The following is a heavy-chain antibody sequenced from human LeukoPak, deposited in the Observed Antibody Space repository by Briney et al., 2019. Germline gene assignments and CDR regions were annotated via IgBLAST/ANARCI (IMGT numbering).Heavy chain of an antibody. CDR3: ARYIVSYPHDAFDI. CDR1: GGSISSGSCY. CDR2: IYYSGST. J-gene: IGHJ3*02. V-gene: IGHV4-61*10. D-gene: IGHD1-26*01. Sequence: PSETLSLTCTVSGGSISSGSCYWSWIRQPAGKGLEWIGYIYYSGSTSYNPSLKSRVTISVDTSKKQFSLKLSSVTAADTAFYYCARYIVSYPHDAFDIWGQGTMVTVSS.